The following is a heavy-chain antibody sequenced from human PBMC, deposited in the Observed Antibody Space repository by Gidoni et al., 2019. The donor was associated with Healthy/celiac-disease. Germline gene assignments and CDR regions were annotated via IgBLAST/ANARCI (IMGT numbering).Heavy chain of an antibody. CDR1: GYSLSSGYY. CDR3: ARGGIAARGDNWFDP. D-gene: IGHD6-6*01. V-gene: IGHV4-38-2*01. Sequence: QVPLQESGPGLVKPSETLSLTCAVSGYSLSSGYYWGWLRQPPGKGLEWIGSIYHSGRTYYNTSLKSRVTISVDTSKNQFSLKMSSVTAADTAVYDCARGGIAARGDNWFDPWGQGTLVTVSS. CDR2: IYHSGRT. J-gene: IGHJ5*02.